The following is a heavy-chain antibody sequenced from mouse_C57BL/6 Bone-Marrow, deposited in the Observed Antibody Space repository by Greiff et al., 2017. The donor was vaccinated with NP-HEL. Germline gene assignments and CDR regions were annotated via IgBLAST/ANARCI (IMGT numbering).Heavy chain of an antibody. CDR2: IDPSDSYT. J-gene: IGHJ2*01. CDR3: ARGGYRLWLRRHYYFDY. D-gene: IGHD2-2*01. V-gene: IGHV1-69*01. CDR1: GYTFTSYW. Sequence: QVQLKQPGAELVMPGASVKLSCKASGYTFTSYWMHWVKQRPGQGLEWIGEIDPSDSYTNYNQKFKGKSTLTVDKSSSTAYMQLSSLTSEDSAVYYCARGGYRLWLRRHYYFDYWGQGTTLTVSS.